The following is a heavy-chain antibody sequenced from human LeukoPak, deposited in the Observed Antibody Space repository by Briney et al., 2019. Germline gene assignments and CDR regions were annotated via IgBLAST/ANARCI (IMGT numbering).Heavy chain of an antibody. CDR3: ARVSGAHTAMGNNNFDY. CDR2: INPSGGST. Sequence: ASVKVSCKASGYTFTSYYMHWVRRAPGQGLEWMGIINPSGGSTSYAQKFQGRVTMTRDTSTSTVYMELSSLRSEDTAVYYCARVSGAHTAMGNNNFDYWGQGTLVTVSS. D-gene: IGHD5-18*01. V-gene: IGHV1-46*01. J-gene: IGHJ4*02. CDR1: GYTFTSYY.